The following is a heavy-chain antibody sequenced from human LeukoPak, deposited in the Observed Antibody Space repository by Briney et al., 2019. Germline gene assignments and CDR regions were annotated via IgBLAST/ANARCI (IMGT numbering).Heavy chain of an antibody. Sequence: GGSLRLSCAASGFTFSSYSMNWVRQAPGKGLEWVSYISSSSSTIYYADSVKGRFTISRDNAKNSLYLQMNSLRAEDTAVYYCAKNVDTAMVRWYYYYGMDVWGQGTTVTVSS. CDR1: GFTFSSYS. CDR3: AKNVDTAMVRWYYYYGMDV. J-gene: IGHJ6*02. V-gene: IGHV3-48*01. CDR2: ISSSSSTI. D-gene: IGHD5-18*01.